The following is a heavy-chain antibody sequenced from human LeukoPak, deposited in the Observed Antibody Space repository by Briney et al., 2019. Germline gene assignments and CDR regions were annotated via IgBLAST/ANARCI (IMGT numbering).Heavy chain of an antibody. V-gene: IGHV4-59*11. CDR2: IYYSGST. J-gene: IGHJ4*02. CDR3: ARNIAARPYYFDY. D-gene: IGHD6-6*01. CDR1: GGSISSHY. Sequence: SETLSPTYTVSGGSISSHYWSWIRQPPGKGLEWIGYIYYSGSTNYNPSLKSRVTISVDTSKNQFSLKLSSVTAADTAVYYCARNIAARPYYFDYWGRGTLVTVSS.